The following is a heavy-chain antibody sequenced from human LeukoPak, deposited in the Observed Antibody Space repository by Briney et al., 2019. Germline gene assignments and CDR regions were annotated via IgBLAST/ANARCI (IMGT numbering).Heavy chain of an antibody. Sequence: SETLSLTCTVSGGSISSSRYYWAWIRQSPGTGLEWIGSLYYSGSAYYNPSLKSRVTISVDTSKNQFSLKLSSVTAADTAVYYCARVAHCSSTTCYQGIFDYWGQGTLVTVSS. D-gene: IGHD2-2*01. V-gene: IGHV4-39*07. CDR3: ARVAHCSSTTCYQGIFDY. J-gene: IGHJ4*02. CDR2: LYYSGSA. CDR1: GGSISSSRYY.